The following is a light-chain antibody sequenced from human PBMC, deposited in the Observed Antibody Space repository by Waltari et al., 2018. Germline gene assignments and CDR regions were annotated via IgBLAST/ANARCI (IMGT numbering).Light chain of an antibody. CDR2: ASS. CDR1: QGISSY. CDR3: QQYYSHPPT. J-gene: IGKJ1*01. V-gene: IGKV1-8*01. Sequence: AIRITQSPSSLSASTGDRVTITCRASQGISSYLDWYQQKPGKAPKFLIYASSTLQSGVPSRFSGSGSGTDFTLTISCLQSEDFASYYCQQYYSHPPTFGQGTKVENK.